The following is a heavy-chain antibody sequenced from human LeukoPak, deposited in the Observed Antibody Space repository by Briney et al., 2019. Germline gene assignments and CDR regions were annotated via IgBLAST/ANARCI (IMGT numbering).Heavy chain of an antibody. CDR1: GFTFSNYG. D-gene: IGHD3-22*01. V-gene: IGHV3-30*03. J-gene: IGHJ5*02. CDR2: ISHDGSNN. CDR3: AFLGGSSGYYYH. Sequence: PGGSLRLSCAASGFTFSNYGMHWVRQAPGKGLEWVVVISHDGSNNNYADSVKGRFTISRDNSKNTLYLQMNSLRAEDTAVYYCAFLGGSSGYYYHWGQGTLVTVSS.